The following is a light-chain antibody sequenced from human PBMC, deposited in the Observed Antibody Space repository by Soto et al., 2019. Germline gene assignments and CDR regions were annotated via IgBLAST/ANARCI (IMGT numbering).Light chain of an antibody. CDR3: QQLNSYPPWT. CDR2: GAS. Sequence: DIVMTQSPATLSVSPGERATLSCRASQSVSGNLAWYQQKPGQAPRLLIYGASTRATGIPARFSGSGSGTEFTLTISSLQSEDFAVYYCQQLNSYPPWTFGQGTKVEIK. J-gene: IGKJ1*01. V-gene: IGKV3-15*01. CDR1: QSVSGN.